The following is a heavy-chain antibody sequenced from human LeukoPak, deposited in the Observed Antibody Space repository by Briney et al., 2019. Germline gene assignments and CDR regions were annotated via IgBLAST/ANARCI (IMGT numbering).Heavy chain of an antibody. Sequence: PSETLSLTCTVSGGSISSYYWSWIRQPPGKGLEWIGYIYYSGSTNYNPSLKSRVTISVDTSKNQFSLKLSSVTAADTAVYYCARGNAAAGKFDYWGQGTLVTVSS. CDR3: ARGNAAAGKFDY. CDR2: IYYSGST. D-gene: IGHD6-13*01. CDR1: GGSISSYY. J-gene: IGHJ4*02. V-gene: IGHV4-59*08.